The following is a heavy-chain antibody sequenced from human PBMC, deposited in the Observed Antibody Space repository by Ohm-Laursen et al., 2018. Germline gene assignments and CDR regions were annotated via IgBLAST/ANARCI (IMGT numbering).Heavy chain of an antibody. V-gene: IGHV3-23*01. D-gene: IGHD6-19*01. Sequence: SLRLSCAAPGFTFSNYAMYWVRQAPGKGLEWVSAITDSGGSTFYADSVKGRFTISRDNSKNMLYLQMNSLRAEDTAIYYCAKGSRTSGWPNWGQGTLVTVSS. CDR2: ITDSGGST. CDR3: AKGSRTSGWPN. J-gene: IGHJ4*02. CDR1: GFTFSNYA.